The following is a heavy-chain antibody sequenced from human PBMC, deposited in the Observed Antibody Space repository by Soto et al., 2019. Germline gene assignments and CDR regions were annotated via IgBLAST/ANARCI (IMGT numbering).Heavy chain of an antibody. Sequence: QVQLVESGGGVVQPGRSLRLPCAASGFTFSSYGMHWVRQAPGKGLEWVAVIWYDGSNKYYADSVKGRFTISRDNSKNTLYLQMNSLRAEDTAVYYCARDYCSSTSCYSYYYYGMDVWGQGTTVTVSS. J-gene: IGHJ6*02. CDR1: GFTFSSYG. CDR2: IWYDGSNK. CDR3: ARDYCSSTSCYSYYYYGMDV. D-gene: IGHD2-2*01. V-gene: IGHV3-33*01.